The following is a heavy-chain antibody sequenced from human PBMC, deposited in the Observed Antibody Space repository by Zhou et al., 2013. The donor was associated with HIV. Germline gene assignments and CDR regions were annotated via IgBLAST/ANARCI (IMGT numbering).Heavy chain of an antibody. Sequence: QVQLEQSGAEVKKPGSSVRVSCKASGGTFTSHGFNWVRQAPGQGLQWMGKIIPFVGTVIYAEKFKGRVTITADEFTTTAYMELSSLRSEDTAVYYCARGRSGSYGLYYYYYMDVWGKGTTVTVSS. D-gene: IGHD1-26*01. J-gene: IGHJ6*03. V-gene: IGHV1-69*11. CDR2: IIPFVGTV. CDR3: ARGRSGSYGLYYYYYMDV. CDR1: GGTFTSHG.